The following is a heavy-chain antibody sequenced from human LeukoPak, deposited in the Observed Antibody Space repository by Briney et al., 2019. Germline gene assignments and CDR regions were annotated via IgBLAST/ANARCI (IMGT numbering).Heavy chain of an antibody. V-gene: IGHV3-66*01. Sequence: PGGSLRLSCAASGFTVSSNYMSWVRQAPGKGPEWVSVIYSGGSTYYADSVEGRFTISRDNSKNTLYLQMNSLRAEDTAVYYCARGLSVRDAFDIWGQGTMVTVSS. J-gene: IGHJ3*02. CDR2: IYSGGST. CDR1: GFTVSSNY. D-gene: IGHD6-6*01. CDR3: ARGLSVRDAFDI.